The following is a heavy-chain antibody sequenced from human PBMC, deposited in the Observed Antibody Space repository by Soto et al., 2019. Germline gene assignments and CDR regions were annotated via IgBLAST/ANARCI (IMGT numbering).Heavy chain of an antibody. J-gene: IGHJ6*02. Sequence: SETLSLTCAVYGGSFSGYYWGWIRQPPGKGLEWIGSIYSTGNTYYNPSLNSQVNISVDTSKNQFSLNVISVTAADTAVYYCRRSSRYSTDVWGQGTTVTVSS. CDR3: RRSSRYSTDV. D-gene: IGHD6-13*01. CDR1: GGSFSGYY. CDR2: IYSTGNT. V-gene: IGHV4-34*01.